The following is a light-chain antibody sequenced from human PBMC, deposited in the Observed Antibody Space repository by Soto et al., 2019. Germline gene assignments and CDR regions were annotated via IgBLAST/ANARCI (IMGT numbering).Light chain of an antibody. Sequence: EIVLTQSPATLSLSPGERATLSCRARQSVGRDYLAWYQQKPGQAPRLLIHGTSYRATGIPDRFRGSGSGTDFILTTSRLEPEDFAVYYCQQYGSSPTFGQGTKVDIK. J-gene: IGKJ1*01. CDR3: QQYGSSPT. V-gene: IGKV3-20*01. CDR2: GTS. CDR1: QSVGRDY.